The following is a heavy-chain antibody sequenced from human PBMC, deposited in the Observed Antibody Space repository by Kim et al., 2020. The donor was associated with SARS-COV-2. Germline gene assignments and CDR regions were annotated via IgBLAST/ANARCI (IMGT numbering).Heavy chain of an antibody. CDR2: IWYDGSNK. D-gene: IGHD6-13*01. Sequence: GGSLRLSCAASGFTFSSYGMHWVRQAPGKGLEWVVVIWYDGSNKYYADSVKGRFTISRDNSKNTLYLQMNSLRAEDTAVYYCARVQQQLAVDYWGQGTLVTVSS. CDR1: GFTFSSYG. J-gene: IGHJ4*02. V-gene: IGHV3-33*01. CDR3: ARVQQQLAVDY.